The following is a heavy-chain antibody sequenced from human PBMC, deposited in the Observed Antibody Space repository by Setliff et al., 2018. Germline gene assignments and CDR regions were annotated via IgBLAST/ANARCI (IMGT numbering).Heavy chain of an antibody. CDR1: GYISAGYY. V-gene: IGHV1-2*02. CDR3: ARDLTIDDCGGDCHLPFYYYYLDV. D-gene: IGHD2-21*02. J-gene: IGHJ6*03. CDR2: INPISGGA. Sequence: ASVKVSCKASGYISAGYYMHWVRQTPGQGLEWMGWINPISGGANYAQKFQGRVTLTRDTSISTGYMELNSLRSDDTAVYYCARDLTIDDCGGDCHLPFYYYYLDVWGKGTTVTV.